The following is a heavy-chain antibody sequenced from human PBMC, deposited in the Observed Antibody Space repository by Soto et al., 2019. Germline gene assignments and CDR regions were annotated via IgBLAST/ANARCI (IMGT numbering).Heavy chain of an antibody. Sequence: SETLSLTCTVSGGSISNFYWSWIRQPPGKGLEWIGYVYYTGSTSYNPSLKRRVTFSADSSRGQFSLRLNSVTAADTAVYYCARTVLGPFLLANSFLDSYYYMDVCGQGTTVTV. CDR1: GGSISNFY. D-gene: IGHD3-16*01. J-gene: IGHJ6*03. V-gene: IGHV4-59*08. CDR3: ARTVLGPFLLANSFLDSYYYMDV. CDR2: VYYTGST.